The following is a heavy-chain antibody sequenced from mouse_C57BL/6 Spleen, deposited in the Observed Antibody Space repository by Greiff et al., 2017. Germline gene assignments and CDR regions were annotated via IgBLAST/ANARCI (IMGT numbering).Heavy chain of an antibody. CDR1: GYTFTSYW. CDR3: ARPSSGWFAY. J-gene: IGHJ3*01. CDR2: IDPSDSYT. D-gene: IGHD3-2*02. V-gene: IGHV1-69*01. Sequence: VQLQQPGAELVMPGASVKLSCKASGYTFTSYWMHWVKQRPGQGLEWIGEIDPSDSYTNYNQKFKGKSTLTVDKSSSTAYLQLSSLTSEDSAVYSCARPSSGWFAYWGQGTLVTVSA.